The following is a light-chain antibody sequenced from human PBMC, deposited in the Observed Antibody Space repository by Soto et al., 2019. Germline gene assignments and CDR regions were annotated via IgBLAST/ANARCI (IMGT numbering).Light chain of an antibody. Sequence: DIQMTQSLPTLSASVGDRVTITCQASQDIGNFLSWYQQKPGKVPKLLIFDASNLETGVPSRFSGSGSGTDFTFTISSLQPEDIATYYCQQYDNLPLTFGGGTMVEIK. V-gene: IGKV1-33*01. CDR2: DAS. CDR1: QDIGNF. CDR3: QQYDNLPLT. J-gene: IGKJ4*01.